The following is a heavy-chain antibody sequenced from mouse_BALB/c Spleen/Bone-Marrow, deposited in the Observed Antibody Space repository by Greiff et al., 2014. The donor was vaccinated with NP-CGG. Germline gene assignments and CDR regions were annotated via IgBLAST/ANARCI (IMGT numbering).Heavy chain of an antibody. CDR3: ARSEIGYYYGSNPYAMDY. Sequence: EVQLVESGGGLVQPGGSRTLSCAASGFTFSSFGMHWVRQAPEKGLEWVAYISSGSSTIYYADTVKGRFTISRDNPKNTLFLHRTSLRSEDTAMYYCARSEIGYYYGSNPYAMDYWGQGTSVTVSS. CDR1: GFTFSSFG. J-gene: IGHJ4*01. CDR2: ISSGSSTI. D-gene: IGHD1-1*01. V-gene: IGHV5-17*02.